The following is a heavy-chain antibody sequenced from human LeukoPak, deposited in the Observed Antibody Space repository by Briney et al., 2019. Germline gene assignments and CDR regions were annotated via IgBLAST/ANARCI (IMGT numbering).Heavy chain of an antibody. CDR1: GYTFTSYG. CDR2: ISAYNGNT. V-gene: IGHV1-18*01. Sequence: ASVKVSCKASGYTFTSYGISWVRQAPGQGLEWMGWISAYNGNTNYAQKLQGRDTMTTDTSTSTAYMELRSLRSDDTAVYYCARAGDIVVVPAALVDPWGQGTLVTVSS. CDR3: ARAGDIVVVPAALVDP. J-gene: IGHJ5*02. D-gene: IGHD2-2*01.